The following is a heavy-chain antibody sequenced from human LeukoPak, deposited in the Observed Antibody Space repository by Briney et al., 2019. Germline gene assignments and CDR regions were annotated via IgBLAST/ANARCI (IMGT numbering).Heavy chain of an antibody. Sequence: GGSLRLSCAASGFTFDGYGMRWVRQAPGKGVEGVGGINWNGGRTNYADSVKGRFTISRENAKKSLYLQMNSLRGGDTGVYYCARDFSATIWLEPLDYWGQGTLVTVSS. CDR2: INWNGGRT. CDR3: ARDFSATIWLEPLDY. D-gene: IGHD5-12*01. CDR1: GFTFDGYG. J-gene: IGHJ4*02. V-gene: IGHV3-20*04.